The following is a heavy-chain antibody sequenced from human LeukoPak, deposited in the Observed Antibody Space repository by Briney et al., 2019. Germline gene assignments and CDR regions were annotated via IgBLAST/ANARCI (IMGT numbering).Heavy chain of an antibody. V-gene: IGHV3-7*01. CDR1: GFTLSSYW. D-gene: IGHD6-13*01. J-gene: IGHJ4*02. Sequence: PGGSLRLSCAASGFTLSSYWMSWVRQAPGKGLEWVANIKQDGSEKYYVDSVKGRFTISRDNAKNSLYLQMNSLRAEDTAVYYCARDSSLAAAGTGYFDYWGQGTLVTVSS. CDR2: IKQDGSEK. CDR3: ARDSSLAAAGTGYFDY.